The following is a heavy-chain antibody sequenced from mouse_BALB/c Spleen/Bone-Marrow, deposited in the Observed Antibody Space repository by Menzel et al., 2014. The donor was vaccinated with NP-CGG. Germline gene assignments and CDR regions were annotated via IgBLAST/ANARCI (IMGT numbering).Heavy chain of an antibody. CDR2: IDPANVNT. Sequence: EVKLVESGAELVEPGASVKLSCTASGFNIKDTYIHWVKQRPEQGLEWIGRIDPANVNTKYDPKFQGKATITADTSSNTAYLQLSSLTSEDTAVYYCARYRLGTYFDYWGQGTTLTVSS. CDR1: GFNIKDTY. J-gene: IGHJ2*01. V-gene: IGHV14-3*02. D-gene: IGHD2-14*01. CDR3: ARYRLGTYFDY.